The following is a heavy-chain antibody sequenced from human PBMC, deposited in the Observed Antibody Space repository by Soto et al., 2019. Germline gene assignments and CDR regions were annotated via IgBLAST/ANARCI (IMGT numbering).Heavy chain of an antibody. Sequence: QVQLVQSGGGVVQPGRSLSLSCVASGSTFSNYDMDWVRQAPGKGLEWVAIISFDGSKTYYADSVKGRFTVSRDNSKNTLFLQMNSLRPDDTATYYCVREGYSGNYAAFWGQGSLVTVSS. D-gene: IGHD1-26*01. CDR3: VREGYSGNYAAF. J-gene: IGHJ4*02. CDR2: ISFDGSKT. V-gene: IGHV3-30*03. CDR1: GSTFSNYD.